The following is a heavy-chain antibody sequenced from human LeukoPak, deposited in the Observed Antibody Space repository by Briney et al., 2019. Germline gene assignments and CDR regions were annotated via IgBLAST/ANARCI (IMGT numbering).Heavy chain of an antibody. J-gene: IGHJ4*02. CDR3: ARAILLTGSEYYFDS. CDR1: GFTFSTYW. CDR2: IKQDGSDK. Sequence: GGSLRLSCAASGFTFSTYWMTWVRQAPGKGLEWVANIKQDGSDKYYVDSVKGRFTISRDNAKNSLYLQMNSLRAEDTAVYYCARAILLTGSEYYFDSWGQGTVVTVSS. V-gene: IGHV3-7*01. D-gene: IGHD3-9*01.